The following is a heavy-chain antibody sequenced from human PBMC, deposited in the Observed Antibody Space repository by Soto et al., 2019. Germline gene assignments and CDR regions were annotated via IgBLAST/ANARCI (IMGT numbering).Heavy chain of an antibody. V-gene: IGHV3-23*01. CDR3: TKGAWEDD. CDR2: ISAGGGSS. Sequence: EVQLLESGGGLVQPGGSLRVSCAASGFTFSSYTMTWVRQAPGKGLEWVSEISAGGGSSHYADSVKGRFTISRDNSRDTLYLQMNTLRPEDTAVYYCTKGAWEDDWGQGALVTVSS. J-gene: IGHJ4*02. D-gene: IGHD1-26*01. CDR1: GFTFSSYT.